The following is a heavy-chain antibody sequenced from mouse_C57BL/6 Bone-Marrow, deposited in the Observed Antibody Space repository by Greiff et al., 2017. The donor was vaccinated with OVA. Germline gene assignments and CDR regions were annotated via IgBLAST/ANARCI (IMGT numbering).Heavy chain of an antibody. CDR2: IHPNSGST. CDR3: ARWDYDGSSSWYFDV. Sequence: VQLQQPGAELVKPGASVKLSCKASGYTFTSYWMHWVKQRPGQGLEWIGMIHPNSGSTNYNEKFKSKATLTVDKSSSTAYMQLSSLTSEDAAVYYCARWDYDGSSSWYFDVWGTGTTVTVSS. D-gene: IGHD1-1*01. J-gene: IGHJ1*03. CDR1: GYTFTSYW. V-gene: IGHV1-64*01.